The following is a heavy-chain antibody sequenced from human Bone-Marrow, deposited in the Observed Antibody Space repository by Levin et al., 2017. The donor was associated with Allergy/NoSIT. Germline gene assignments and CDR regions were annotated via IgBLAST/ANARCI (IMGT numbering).Heavy chain of an antibody. D-gene: IGHD6-13*01. CDR1: GFTVSSNY. Sequence: GGSLRLSCAASGFTVSSNYMSWVRQAPGKGLEWVSVIYSGGSTYYADSVKGRFTISRDNSKNTLYLQMNSLRAEDTAVYYCARERMITAAAGTIYFDYWGQGTLVTVSS. V-gene: IGHV3-66*02. CDR2: IYSGGST. CDR3: ARERMITAAAGTIYFDY. J-gene: IGHJ4*02.